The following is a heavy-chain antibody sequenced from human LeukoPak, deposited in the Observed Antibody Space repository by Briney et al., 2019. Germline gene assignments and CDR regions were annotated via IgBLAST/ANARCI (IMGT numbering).Heavy chain of an antibody. J-gene: IGHJ3*02. D-gene: IGHD3-9*01. CDR2: IYYSGST. Sequence: PQTLSLTCSVSRGPINSVSDYWSWIRHHPGKNLEWLGYIYYSGSTYYNPSLKSRVTISIDTSKSHFSLKLSSVTAADTAVYYCARMGYDISTGYFDSFDIWGQGTMVTVSS. CDR1: RGPINSVSDY. CDR3: ARMGYDISTGYFDSFDI. V-gene: IGHV4-31*03.